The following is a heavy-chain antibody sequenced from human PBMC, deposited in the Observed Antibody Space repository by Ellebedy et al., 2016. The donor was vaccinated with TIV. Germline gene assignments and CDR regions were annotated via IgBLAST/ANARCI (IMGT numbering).Heavy chain of an antibody. D-gene: IGHD3-10*01. CDR1: GFTINSNY. J-gene: IGHJ3*01. CDR2: ISVGGSA. V-gene: IGHV3-66*01. Sequence: GESLKISCVVSGFTINSNYMSWVRQAPGRGLEWVSVISVGGSAYYADSVEGRFTISRDKSRNTLFLQMNGLRAEDTAVYYCAGETFNDVDLDLWGLFDVWGQGTTVTVSS. CDR3: AGETFNDVDLDLWGLFDV.